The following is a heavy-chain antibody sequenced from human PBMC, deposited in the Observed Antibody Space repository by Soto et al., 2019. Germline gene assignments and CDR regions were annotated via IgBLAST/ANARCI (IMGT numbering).Heavy chain of an antibody. D-gene: IGHD6-13*01. Sequence: SVKVSCKASGYSFSSHAITWVRQAPGQGPEWMGGIIPVFGTPSYAQKFQGRVTISADKSTNTSYLELRSLRSEDTAVYYCARGGALSTSWYWGDGLDSWGQGTQVTVSS. V-gene: IGHV1-69*06. CDR1: GYSFSSHA. CDR3: ARGGALSTSWYWGDGLDS. J-gene: IGHJ4*02. CDR2: IIPVFGTP.